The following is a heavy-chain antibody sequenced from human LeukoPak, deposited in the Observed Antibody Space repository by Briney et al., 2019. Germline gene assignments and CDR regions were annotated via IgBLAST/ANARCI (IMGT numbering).Heavy chain of an antibody. CDR2: ISSGSSII. Sequence: GGSLRLSCAACGFTFSSYSMNWVRQAPGKGLEWVSYISSGSSIIYYADSVKGRFTISRDDAKNSLFLQMTSLRAEDTSVYYCARGRASYYMDVWGKGTTLTVSS. V-gene: IGHV3-48*01. CDR3: ARGRASYYMDV. CDR1: GFTFSSYS. J-gene: IGHJ6*03.